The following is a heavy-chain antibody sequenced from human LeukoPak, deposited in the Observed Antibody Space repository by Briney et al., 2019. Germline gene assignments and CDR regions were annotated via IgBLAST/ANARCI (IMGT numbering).Heavy chain of an antibody. CDR2: ISSSGSTI. J-gene: IGHJ4*02. CDR1: GFTFSSHE. CDR3: ARDGYYGSGSYDY. Sequence: GGSLRLSCAASGFTFSSHEMNWVRQAPGKGLEWVSYISSSGSTIYYADSVKGRFTISRDNAKNSLYLQMNSLRAEDTAVYYCARDGYYGSGSYDYWGQGTLVTVSS. V-gene: IGHV3-48*03. D-gene: IGHD3-10*01.